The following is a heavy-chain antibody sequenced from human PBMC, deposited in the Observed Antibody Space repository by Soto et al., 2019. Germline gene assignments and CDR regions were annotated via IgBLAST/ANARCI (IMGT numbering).Heavy chain of an antibody. CDR1: GYTRTELS. J-gene: IGHJ6*03. CDR2: FDPEDGET. CDR3: ATVGKPYYYYMDV. Sequence: ASVKVSCKVSGYTRTELSMHWVRQAPGKGLEWMGGFDPEDGETIYAQKFQGRVTMTEDTSTDTAYVEPSSLRSEDTAVYYCATVGKPYYYYMDVWGKGTTVTVSS. V-gene: IGHV1-24*01.